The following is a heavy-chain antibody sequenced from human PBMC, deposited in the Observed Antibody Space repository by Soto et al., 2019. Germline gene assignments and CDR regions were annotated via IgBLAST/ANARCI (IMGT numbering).Heavy chain of an antibody. J-gene: IGHJ3*02. V-gene: IGHV2-5*02. D-gene: IGHD4-17*01. CDR2: IYWDDDK. Sequence: SGPTLVNPTQTLTLTCTFSGFSLSTSGVGVGWIRQPPGKALEWLALIYWDDDKRYSPSLKSRLTITKDTSKNQVVLTMTNMDPVDTATYYCAHRLIDMDYGDWGAFDIWGQGTMVTVSS. CDR3: AHRLIDMDYGDWGAFDI. CDR1: GFSLSTSGVG.